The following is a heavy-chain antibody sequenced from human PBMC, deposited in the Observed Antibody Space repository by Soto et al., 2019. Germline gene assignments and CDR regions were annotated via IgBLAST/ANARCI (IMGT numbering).Heavy chain of an antibody. J-gene: IGHJ4*02. CDR2: MFYSGNS. CDR3: VRSGHSFGGVV. Sequence: SETLSLTCTVSGGSMSDFYGSWVRQPPGKGLEWSVYMFYSGNSNYNASLKSRVTISTDTSKNQFSLNLRSVTAADTAVYSCVRSGHSFGGVVWGQATQVT. CDR1: GGSMSDFY. D-gene: IGHD3-16*01. V-gene: IGHV4-59*13.